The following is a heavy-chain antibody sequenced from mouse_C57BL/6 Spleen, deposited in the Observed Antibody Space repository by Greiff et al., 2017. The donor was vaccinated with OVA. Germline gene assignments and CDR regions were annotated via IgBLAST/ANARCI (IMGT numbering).Heavy chain of an antibody. Sequence: EVQLQESGPELVKPGASVKIPCKASGYTFTDYNMDWVKQSHGKSLEWIGDINPNNGGTIYNQKFKGKATLTVDKSSSTAYMELRSLTSEDTAVYYCARSDGNYNAMDYWGQGTSVTVSS. V-gene: IGHV1-18*01. J-gene: IGHJ4*01. D-gene: IGHD2-1*01. CDR2: INPNNGGT. CDR1: GYTFTDYN. CDR3: ARSDGNYNAMDY.